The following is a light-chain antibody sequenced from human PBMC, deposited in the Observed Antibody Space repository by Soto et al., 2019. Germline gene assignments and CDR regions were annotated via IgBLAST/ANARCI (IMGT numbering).Light chain of an antibody. V-gene: IGKV3-20*01. CDR3: QQYDRYT. CDR1: QSVSSSY. CDR2: GAS. J-gene: IGKJ2*01. Sequence: EIVLTQSPGTLSLSPGERAILSCRASQSVSSSYLAWYQQKPGQAPRLLIYGASSRATGIPDRFSGSGSGTDFTLTISRLEPEDFAVYYCQQYDRYTFGQGTKLEIK.